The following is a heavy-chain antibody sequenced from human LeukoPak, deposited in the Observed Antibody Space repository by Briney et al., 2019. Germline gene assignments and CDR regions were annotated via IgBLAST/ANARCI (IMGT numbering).Heavy chain of an antibody. V-gene: IGHV1-24*01. D-gene: IGHD3-16*01. J-gene: IGHJ4*02. CDR1: GYTLTELS. CDR3: ATVPRWGSYYFDY. Sequence: ASVKVSCKVSGYTLTELSMHWVRQAPGKGLEWMGGFDPEDGETIHAQKFQGRVTVTEDTSTDTAYMELSSLRSEDTAVYYCATVPRWGSYYFDYWGQGTLVTVSS. CDR2: FDPEDGET.